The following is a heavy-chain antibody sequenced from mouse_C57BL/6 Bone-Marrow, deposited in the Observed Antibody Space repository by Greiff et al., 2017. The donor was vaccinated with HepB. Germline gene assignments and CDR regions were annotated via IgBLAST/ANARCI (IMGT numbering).Heavy chain of an antibody. CDR1: GFTFSDAW. V-gene: IGHV6-6*01. CDR2: IRNKANNHAT. J-gene: IGHJ4*01. D-gene: IGHD2-1*01. Sequence: EVQGVESGGGLVQPGGSMKLSCAASGFTFSDAWMDWVRQSPEKGLEWVAEIRNKANNHATYYAESVKGRFTISRDDSKSSVYLQMNSLRAEDTGIYYCIATMAPYYAMDYWGQGTSVTVSS. CDR3: IATMAPYYAMDY.